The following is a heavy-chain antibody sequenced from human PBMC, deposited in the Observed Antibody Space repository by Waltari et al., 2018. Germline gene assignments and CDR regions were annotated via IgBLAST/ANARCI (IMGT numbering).Heavy chain of an antibody. J-gene: IGHJ4*02. CDR1: GFTFSRYW. CDR3: ASRYYFDY. Sequence: EVQLVESGGGLVQPGGSLSLSCAAPGFTFSRYWMSWVRRAPGKGLEWVANIKQDGSEKYYVDSVKGQFTISRDNAKNSLFLQMNSLRAEDTAVYYCASRYYFDYWGLGTLVTVSS. CDR2: IKQDGSEK. V-gene: IGHV3-7*01.